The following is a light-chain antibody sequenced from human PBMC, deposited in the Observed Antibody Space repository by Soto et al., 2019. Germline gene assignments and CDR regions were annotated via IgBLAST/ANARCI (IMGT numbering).Light chain of an antibody. Sequence: QPVLTQPPSASGTPGQRVTISCSGSTSNVGSNTVNWYQHLPGTAPKLLISSNNQRPSGVPDRFSGSKSGTSASLAISGLQSEDEADYYCAAWDDSLNGVVFGGGTKVTVL. J-gene: IGLJ2*01. V-gene: IGLV1-44*01. CDR3: AAWDDSLNGVV. CDR2: SNN. CDR1: TSNVGSNT.